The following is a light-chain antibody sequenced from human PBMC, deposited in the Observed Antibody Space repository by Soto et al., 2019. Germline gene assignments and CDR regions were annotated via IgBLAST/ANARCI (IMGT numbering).Light chain of an antibody. CDR2: EVN. CDR1: SSDVGDYNY. Sequence: QSALTQPASVSGSPGQSITISCTGASSDVGDYNYVSWYQQHPGKAPKLMIYEVNNRPSGVSSRFSASKSGNTASLTISGPQAEDEADYYCSSYITSTSLVVFGGGTKLTVL. CDR3: SSYITSTSLVV. V-gene: IGLV2-14*01. J-gene: IGLJ2*01.